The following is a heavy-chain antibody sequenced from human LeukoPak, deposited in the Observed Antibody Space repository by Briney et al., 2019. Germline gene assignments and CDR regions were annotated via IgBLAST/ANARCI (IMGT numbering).Heavy chain of an antibody. CDR1: GYSFTSYW. D-gene: IGHD1-26*01. Sequence: MHGESLRISCKGSGYSFTSYWISWVRQMPGKGLEWMGRIDPSDSYTNYSPSFQGHVTISADKSISTAYLQWSSLKASDTAMYYCTRAGGGSYYGGPRSYYYGMDVWGQGTTVTVSS. CDR2: IDPSDSYT. V-gene: IGHV5-10-1*01. J-gene: IGHJ6*02. CDR3: TRAGGGSYYGGPRSYYYGMDV.